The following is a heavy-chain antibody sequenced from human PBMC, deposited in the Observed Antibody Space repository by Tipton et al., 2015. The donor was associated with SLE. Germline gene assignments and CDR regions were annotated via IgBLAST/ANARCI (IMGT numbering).Heavy chain of an antibody. J-gene: IGHJ4*03. D-gene: IGHD2-15*01. CDR1: GGSISSSSYY. V-gene: IGHV4-39*01. CDR2: IYYSGST. Sequence: TLSLTCTVSGGSISSSSYYWGWIRQPPGKGLEWIGSIYYSGSTYYNPSLKSRVTISVDTSKNQFSLKLSSVTAADTAVYYSARGDGGSCFDYWGQGTLVTVSS. CDR3: ARGDGGSCFDY.